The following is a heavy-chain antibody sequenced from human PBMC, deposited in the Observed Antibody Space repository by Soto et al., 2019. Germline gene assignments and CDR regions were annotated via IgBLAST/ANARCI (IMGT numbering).Heavy chain of an antibody. D-gene: IGHD4-4*01. CDR1: GFTFSGYW. V-gene: IGHV3-7*01. J-gene: IGHJ4*02. Sequence: LRLSCEASGFTFSGYWMSWVRQAPGKGLEWVSDIKHDGSVQYYVDSVKGRLTISRDNAKKQLYLQMNGLRAEDTALYYCARAPYSNAWYRFDLWGQGTLVTVSS. CDR2: IKHDGSVQ. CDR3: ARAPYSNAWYRFDL.